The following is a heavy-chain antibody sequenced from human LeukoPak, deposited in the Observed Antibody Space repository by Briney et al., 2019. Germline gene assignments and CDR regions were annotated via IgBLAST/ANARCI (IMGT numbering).Heavy chain of an antibody. J-gene: IGHJ4*02. CDR1: GFTFSSYT. D-gene: IGHD1-1*01. Sequence: GGSLRLSCAASGFTFSSYTINWVRQAPGKGLEWVSSISTSGSYLYYADSVKGRFTISRDNAKSSLYLQMNSLRAEDTAVYYCARELERHFDYWGQGTLVTVSS. V-gene: IGHV3-21*01. CDR2: ISTSGSYL. CDR3: ARELERHFDY.